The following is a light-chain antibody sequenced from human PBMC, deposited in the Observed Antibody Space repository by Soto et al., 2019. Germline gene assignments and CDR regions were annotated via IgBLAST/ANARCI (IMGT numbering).Light chain of an antibody. CDR3: QQSYSTLWT. CDR2: DAS. J-gene: IGKJ1*01. CDR1: QSISSY. V-gene: IGKV1-39*01. Sequence: DIQMTQSPSSLSASVGDRVTITCRASQSISSYLNWYQQKPGKAPNLLIYDASSLQTGVPSRFSGSGSGTDFTLTISSLQPEDFATYYCQQSYSTLWTFGQGTRVDIK.